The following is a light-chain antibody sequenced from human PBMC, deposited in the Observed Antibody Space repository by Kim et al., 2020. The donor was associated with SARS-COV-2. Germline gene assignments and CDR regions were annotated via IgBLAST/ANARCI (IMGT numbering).Light chain of an antibody. CDR3: QQDRT. CDR2: KAS. Sequence: PSTLSASVGDRVTITCRASQSISSWLAWFQQKPGKAPRLLIYKASNLESGVPSRFSGSGSGTEFTLTISSLQPDDFATYYCQQDRTFGQGTKLEI. J-gene: IGKJ2*01. CDR1: QSISSW. V-gene: IGKV1-5*03.